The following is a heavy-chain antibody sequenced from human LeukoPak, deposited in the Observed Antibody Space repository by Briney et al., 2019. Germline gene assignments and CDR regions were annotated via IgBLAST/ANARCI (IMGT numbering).Heavy chain of an antibody. J-gene: IGHJ1*01. D-gene: IGHD6-13*01. CDR2: INYSGST. Sequence: SETLSLTCTVSGGSIRGYYWSWIRQPPGKGLEWIAYINYSGSTNYNPSLKSRVAISVDTSKNQFSLKLSSVTAADTAVYYCASYSSSLEYFHAWGHGTLVTVSS. CDR3: ASYSSSLEYFHA. V-gene: IGHV4-59*01. CDR1: GGSIRGYY.